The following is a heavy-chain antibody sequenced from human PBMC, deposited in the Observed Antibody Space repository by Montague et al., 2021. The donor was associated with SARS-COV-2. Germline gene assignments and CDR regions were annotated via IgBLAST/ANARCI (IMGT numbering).Heavy chain of an antibody. Sequence: SLSLSCSASGFTFSNSAMTWVRQAPGKGLEWVSGSSGSDGGTHYADSVKGRFTISRDNSKNVLYLQMNSLRAEDTALYYCAKDSYYYGLGYGMDVWGQGTTVTVSS. CDR3: AKDSYYYGLGYGMDV. D-gene: IGHD3-10*01. V-gene: IGHV3-23*01. J-gene: IGHJ6*02. CDR2: SSGSDGGT. CDR1: GFTFSNSA.